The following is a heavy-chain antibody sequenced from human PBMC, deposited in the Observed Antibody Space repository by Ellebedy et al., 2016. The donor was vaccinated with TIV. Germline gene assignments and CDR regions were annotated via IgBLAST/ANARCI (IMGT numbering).Heavy chain of an antibody. J-gene: IGHJ4*02. Sequence: GESLKISCAASGFTFKTYWMNWVRQAPGKGLEWVASIRPDGRDTYEMDSVKGRFTISRDNTRDSVSLQMNNLRVEDTAVYFCARDPFDKIRGWGYWGQGTPVTVSS. V-gene: IGHV3-7*01. CDR2: IRPDGRDT. D-gene: IGHD3-10*01. CDR1: GFTFKTYW. CDR3: ARDPFDKIRGWGY.